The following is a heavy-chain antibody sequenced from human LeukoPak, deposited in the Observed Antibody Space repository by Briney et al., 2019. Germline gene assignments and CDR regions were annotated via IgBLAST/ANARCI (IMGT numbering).Heavy chain of an antibody. CDR2: INHSGST. CDR1: GGSFSGYY. CDR3: ASSSSSTPFDY. J-gene: IGHJ4*02. V-gene: IGHV4-34*01. D-gene: IGHD3-22*01. Sequence: SETLSLTCAVYGGSFSGYYWSWIRQPPGKGLEWIGEINHSGSTNYNPSLKSRVTISVDTSKNQFSLKLSSVTAADTAVYYCASSSSSTPFDYWGQGTPVTVSS.